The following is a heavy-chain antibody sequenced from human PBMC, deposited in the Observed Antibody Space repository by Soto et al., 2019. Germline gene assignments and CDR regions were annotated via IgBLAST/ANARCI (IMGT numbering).Heavy chain of an antibody. V-gene: IGHV3-23*01. CDR3: AKDTTPWPARGGAFDI. J-gene: IGHJ3*02. Sequence: EVQLLESGGGLVQPGGSLRLSCAASGFTFSSYAMSWVRQAPGKGLEWVSAISGSGGSTYYADSVKGRFTISRDNSKNTLYLQMNSLRAADTAVYYCAKDTTPWPARGGAFDIWGQGTMVTVSS. CDR1: GFTFSSYA. D-gene: IGHD1-1*01. CDR2: ISGSGGST.